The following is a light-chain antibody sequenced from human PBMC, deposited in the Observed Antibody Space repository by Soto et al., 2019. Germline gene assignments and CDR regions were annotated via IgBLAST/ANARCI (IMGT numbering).Light chain of an antibody. V-gene: IGLV2-11*01. Sequence: QSVLTQPRSVPGFPGQSVTISCTGTSSDVGGYNYVSWYQQHPGKAPKLMIYDVSKRPSGVPDRFSGSKSGNTASLTISGLQAEDEADYYCCSYAGSYTFYVFGTGTKVTVL. J-gene: IGLJ1*01. CDR2: DVS. CDR3: CSYAGSYTFYV. CDR1: SSDVGGYNY.